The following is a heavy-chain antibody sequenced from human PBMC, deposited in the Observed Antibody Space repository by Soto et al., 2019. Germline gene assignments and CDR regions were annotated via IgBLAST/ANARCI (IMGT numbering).Heavy chain of an antibody. CDR2: IWYDGSKE. J-gene: IGHJ4*02. CDR1: GFTFMIYV. Sequence: GGSVRRSCAVSGFTFMIYVMHWVRQAPGKGLEWVAVIWYDGSKEYYADSVRGRFTISRDDSQNTLFLQMNSLRAEDTAMYHCARVGYPGYSLPIDYWGQGTLVTVSS. CDR3: ARVGYPGYSLPIDY. V-gene: IGHV3-33*01. D-gene: IGHD3-9*01.